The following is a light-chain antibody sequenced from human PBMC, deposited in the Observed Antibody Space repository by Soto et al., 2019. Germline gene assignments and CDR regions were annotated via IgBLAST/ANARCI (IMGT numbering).Light chain of an antibody. CDR1: QSVSSSY. CDR2: GAS. J-gene: IGKJ4*01. CDR3: QQYGSSPHT. V-gene: IGKV3-20*01. Sequence: EIVLTQSPGTLSLSPGERVTLSCRASQSVSSSYLGWYQQKPGQAPRLLIYGASSRATGIPDRFSGSGSGTDFTLTISRLAPEDFAVYYCQQYGSSPHTFGGGTKVEIK.